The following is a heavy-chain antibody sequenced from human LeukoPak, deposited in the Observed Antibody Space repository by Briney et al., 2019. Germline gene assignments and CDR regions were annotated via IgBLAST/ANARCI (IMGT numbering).Heavy chain of an antibody. V-gene: IGHV4-39*01. CDR2: IYYSGST. CDR3: ARLHSSSWFDY. CDR1: GGSISSSSYY. J-gene: IGHJ4*02. Sequence: SETLSLTCTVSGGSISSSSYYWGWIRQPPGKGLEWIGSIYYSGSTYYNPSLQSRVTISVDTSKNQFSLKLSSVTAVDTAVYYCARLHSSSWFDYWGQGTLVTVSS. D-gene: IGHD6-13*01.